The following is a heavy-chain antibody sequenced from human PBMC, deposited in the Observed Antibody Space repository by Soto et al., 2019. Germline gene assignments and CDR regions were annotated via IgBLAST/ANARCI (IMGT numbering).Heavy chain of an antibody. CDR1: GVTVSSYP. CDR3: VKDSSGWYEYFQH. CDR2: ISSNGGST. V-gene: IGHV3-64D*08. D-gene: IGHD6-19*01. J-gene: IGHJ1*01. Sequence: VASLRRSGSARGVTVSSYPMHSVRQAPGKGLEYVSAISSNGGSTYYADSVKGRFTISRDNSKNTLYLQMSSLRAEDTAVYYCVKDSSGWYEYFQHWGQGTLVTVSS.